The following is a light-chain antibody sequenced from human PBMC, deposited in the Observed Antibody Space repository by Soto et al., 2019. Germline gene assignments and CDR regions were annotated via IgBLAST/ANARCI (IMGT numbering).Light chain of an antibody. CDR2: NTN. Sequence: QAVVTQEPSFSVSPGRTVTLTCGLSSGSVSTSYYPSWYQQTPGQAPRTLIYNTNTRSSGVPDRFSGSILGNKAALTITGAQADDESDYYCVMYLGSDIWVFGGGTKLTVL. J-gene: IGLJ3*02. V-gene: IGLV8-61*01. CDR3: VMYLGSDIWV. CDR1: SGSVSTSYY.